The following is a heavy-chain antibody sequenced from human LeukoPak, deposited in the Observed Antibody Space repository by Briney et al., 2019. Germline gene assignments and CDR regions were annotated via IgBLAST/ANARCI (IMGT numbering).Heavy chain of an antibody. V-gene: IGHV4-39*07. Sequence: SETLSLTCTVSGGSISSSSYYWGWIRQSPGKGLEWIGSIYYSGSTYYNPSLKSRVTISVDTSKNQFSLKLSSLTAADTAVYYCARVMKDIVVVPAAIYYYYYMDVWGKGTTVTVSS. CDR1: GGSISSSSYY. CDR2: IYYSGST. J-gene: IGHJ6*03. CDR3: ARVMKDIVVVPAAIYYYYYMDV. D-gene: IGHD2-2*01.